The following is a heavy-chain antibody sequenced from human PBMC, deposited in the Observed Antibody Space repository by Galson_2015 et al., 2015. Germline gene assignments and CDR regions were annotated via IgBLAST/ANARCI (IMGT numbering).Heavy chain of an antibody. V-gene: IGHV3-66*01. D-gene: IGHD1-1*01. Sequence: SLRLSCAASGFTVSSHYMSWVRQAPGKGLAWVSVIYSGGSTYYADSVKDRFTIARDNNKNTLYLQMNSLRAEDKAVYYCARGTPTYDLVFAPWGQGTLVTVSS. J-gene: IGHJ5*02. CDR3: ARGTPTYDLVFAP. CDR2: IYSGGST. CDR1: GFTVSSHY.